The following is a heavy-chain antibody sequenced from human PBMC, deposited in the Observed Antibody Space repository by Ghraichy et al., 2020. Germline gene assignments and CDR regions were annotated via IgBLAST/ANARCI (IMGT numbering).Heavy chain of an antibody. CDR1: GDSVSSNSAA. Sequence: SQTLSLTCAISGDSVSSNSAAWNWIRQSPSRGLEWLGRTYYRSKWYNDYAVSVKSRITINPDTSKNQFSLQLNSVTPEDTAVYYCGCGYSSSLYYYYGMDVWGQGTTVTVSS. J-gene: IGHJ6*02. D-gene: IGHD6-6*01. CDR2: TYYRSKWYN. V-gene: IGHV6-1*01. CDR3: GCGYSSSLYYYYGMDV.